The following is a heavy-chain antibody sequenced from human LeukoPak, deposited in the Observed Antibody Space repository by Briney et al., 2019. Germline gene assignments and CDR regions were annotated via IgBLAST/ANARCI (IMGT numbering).Heavy chain of an antibody. J-gene: IGHJ5*01. CDR2: IKQDGSEK. V-gene: IGHV3-7*03. CDR1: GFTFSSYS. Sequence: GGSLRLSCAASGFTFSSYSMNWVRQAPGKGLEWVANIKQDGSEKYYVDSVKGRFTISRDNAKSSLYLQMNSLRAEDTAVYYCARVSGNYYRWFDSWGQGTLVTVSS. CDR3: ARVSGNYYRWFDS. D-gene: IGHD1-26*01.